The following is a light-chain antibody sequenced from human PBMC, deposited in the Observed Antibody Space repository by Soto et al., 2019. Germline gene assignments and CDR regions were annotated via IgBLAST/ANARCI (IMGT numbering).Light chain of an antibody. CDR3: QHRNDWPFT. J-gene: IGKJ4*01. V-gene: IGKV3-11*01. CDR2: DVS. CDR1: QSVYSY. Sequence: EVVLTQSPATLSLSPGERATLSCRASQSVYSYLAWYQQKPGQPPRLLISDVSNRATGIPARFSGSGYGTDFTLXXSSLEPEDFAVYYCQHRNDWPFTFGGGTKVEIK.